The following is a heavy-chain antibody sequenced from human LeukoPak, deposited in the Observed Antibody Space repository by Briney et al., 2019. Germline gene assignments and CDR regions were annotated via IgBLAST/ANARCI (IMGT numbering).Heavy chain of an antibody. CDR3: ARDWAQVFFDY. D-gene: IGHD3-16*01. CDR2: IKQDGSEK. CDR1: GFTFSSYW. J-gene: IGHJ4*02. Sequence: GGSLRLSCAASGFTFSSYWMSWVRQAPGKGLEWVANIKQDGSEKYYVDSVKGRFTISRDNAKNSLYLQMNSLRAEDTAVYYYARDWAQVFFDYWGQGTLVTVSS. V-gene: IGHV3-7*01.